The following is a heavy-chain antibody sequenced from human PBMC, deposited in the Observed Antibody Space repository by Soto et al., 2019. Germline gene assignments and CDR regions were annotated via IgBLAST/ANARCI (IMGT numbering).Heavy chain of an antibody. CDR2: IFSNDEK. V-gene: IGHV2-26*01. D-gene: IGHD6-13*01. J-gene: IGHJ5*02. CDR3: ARLSSSWSYNWFDP. Sequence: QVTLKESGPVLVKPTETLTLTCTVSGFSLSNARMGVSWIRQPPGKALEWLAHIFSNDEKSYSTSLKSRLTISKDTSKSQVVLTMTNIDPVDTATYYCARLSSSWSYNWFDPWGQGTLVTVSS. CDR1: GFSLSNARMG.